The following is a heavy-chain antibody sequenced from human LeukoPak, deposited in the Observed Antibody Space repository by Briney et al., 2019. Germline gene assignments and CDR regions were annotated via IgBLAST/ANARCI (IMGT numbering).Heavy chain of an antibody. D-gene: IGHD2-2*01. V-gene: IGHV3-21*01. CDR3: ARDSATSSTYYYYYYGMDV. J-gene: IGHJ6*02. CDR2: ISSSSSYI. CDR1: GFTFSSYS. Sequence: GGSLRLSCAASGFTFSSYSMNWVRQAPGKGLEWVSSISSSSSYIYYADSVKGRFTISRDNAKNSLYLQMNSLRAEDTAVYYCARDSATSSTYYYYYYGMDVWVQGTTVTVSS.